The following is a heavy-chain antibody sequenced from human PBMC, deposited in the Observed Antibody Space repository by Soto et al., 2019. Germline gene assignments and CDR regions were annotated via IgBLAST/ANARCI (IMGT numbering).Heavy chain of an antibody. J-gene: IGHJ4*02. CDR3: ARSGYNWNDIRFDS. CDR1: GASISSYNY. V-gene: IGHV4-39*01. Sequence: SETLSLTCNVSGASISSYNYWGWFRQPPGKGLEWIGSIIYSGLSYYNPSLNSRLTISVDTSKNQFSLKLTSVTAADTAVYYCARSGYNWNDIRFDSWGQGTLVTVSS. D-gene: IGHD1-20*01. CDR2: IIYSGLS.